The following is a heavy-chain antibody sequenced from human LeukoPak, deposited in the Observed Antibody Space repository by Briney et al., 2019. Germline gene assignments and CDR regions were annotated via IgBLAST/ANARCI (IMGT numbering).Heavy chain of an antibody. CDR3: AKDLHIVARLGGFCDY. V-gene: IGHV3-23*01. Sequence: PGGSLRLSCAASGFTFSNSALSWVRQAPGKGLEWVSDISGSGGSTYYADSVKGRFTISRDNSKNTLYLQMNSLRAEDTAVYYCAKDLHIVARLGGFCDYWGQGTLVTVSS. J-gene: IGHJ4*02. D-gene: IGHD5-12*01. CDR1: GFTFSNSA. CDR2: ISGSGGST.